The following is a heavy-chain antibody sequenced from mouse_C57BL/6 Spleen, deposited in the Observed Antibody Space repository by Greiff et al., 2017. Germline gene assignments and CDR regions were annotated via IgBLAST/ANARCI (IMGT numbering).Heavy chain of an antibody. CDR1: GYTFTSYW. CDR2: IHPNSGST. J-gene: IGHJ4*01. Sequence: QVQLQQPGAELVKPGASVKLSCKASGYTFTSYWMHWVKQRPGQGLEWIGMIHPNSGSTNYNEKFKGKATLTVDTSSSTAYMELHSLTSEDSAVYFCAKGYYYGSSPMDYWGQGTSVTVSS. D-gene: IGHD1-1*01. CDR3: AKGYYYGSSPMDY. V-gene: IGHV1-64*01.